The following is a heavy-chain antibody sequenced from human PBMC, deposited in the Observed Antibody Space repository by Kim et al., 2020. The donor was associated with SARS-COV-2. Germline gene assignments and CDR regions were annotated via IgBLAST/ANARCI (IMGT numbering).Heavy chain of an antibody. CDR3: ARDRIAARPGGMDV. D-gene: IGHD6-6*01. J-gene: IGHJ6*02. CDR1: GGSISSSNW. Sequence: SETLSLTCAVSGGSISSSNWWSWVRQPPGKGLEWIGEIYHSGSTNYNPSLKSRVTISVDKSKNQFSLKLSSVTAADTAVYYCARDRIAARPGGMDVWGQGTTVTVSS. CDR2: IYHSGST. V-gene: IGHV4-4*02.